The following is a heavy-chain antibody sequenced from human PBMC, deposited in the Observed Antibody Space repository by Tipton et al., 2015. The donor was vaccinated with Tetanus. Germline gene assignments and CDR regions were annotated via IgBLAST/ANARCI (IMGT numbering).Heavy chain of an antibody. CDR1: GFTVSSNY. J-gene: IGHJ4*02. CDR2: IYSGGST. V-gene: IGHV3-53*01. D-gene: IGHD3-22*01. Sequence: QLVQSGGGLIQPGGSLRLSCAASGFTVSSNYMSWVRQAPGKGLEWVSVIYSGGSTYYADSGKGRFTISRDNSKNTLYLQMNSLRAEDTAVYYCARDRGNSSPAADYWGQGTLVTVSS. CDR3: ARDRGNSSPAADY.